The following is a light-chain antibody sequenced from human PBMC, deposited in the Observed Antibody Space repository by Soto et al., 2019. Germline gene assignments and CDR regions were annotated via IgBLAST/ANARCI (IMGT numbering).Light chain of an antibody. V-gene: IGKV1-5*03. CDR3: QQYNSSPWT. J-gene: IGKJ1*01. CDR2: KAS. Sequence: DIQMTQSPSTLSASVGDRVTITCRASQSISSWLAWYQQKPGKAPKLLIYKASSLESGVPSRFSGSGSGTEVTLTIRSLQPDDFATYFCQQYNSSPWTFGQGTKVEIK. CDR1: QSISSW.